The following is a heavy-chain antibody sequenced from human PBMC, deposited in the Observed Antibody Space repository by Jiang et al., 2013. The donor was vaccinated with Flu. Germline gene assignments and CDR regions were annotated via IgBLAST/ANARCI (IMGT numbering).Heavy chain of an antibody. V-gene: IGHV1-2*02. CDR1: GYTFTGHY. CDR2: INPISGGT. Sequence: SGAEVKKPGASVKVSCKASGYTFTGHYMHWVRQAPGQGLEWMGWINPISGGTNYAQKFQGKVTMTRDTSISTAYMELSRLRSDDTAVYYCARARYSSSSPFDYWGQG. J-gene: IGHJ4*02. D-gene: IGHD6-6*01. CDR3: ARARYSSSSPFDY.